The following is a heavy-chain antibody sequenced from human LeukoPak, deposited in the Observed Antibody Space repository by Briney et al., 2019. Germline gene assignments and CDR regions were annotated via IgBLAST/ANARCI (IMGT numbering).Heavy chain of an antibody. V-gene: IGHV1-69*13. CDR3: ARENDSSGYYHPSFDY. CDR1: GGTFSSYA. CDR2: IIPIFATA. Sequence: SVKVSCKASGGTFSSYAISWVRQAPGQGLEGMGGIIPIFATANYAQKFQGRVTITADESTSTAYMELSSLRSEDTAVYYCARENDSSGYYHPSFDYWGQGTLVTVSS. J-gene: IGHJ4*02. D-gene: IGHD3-22*01.